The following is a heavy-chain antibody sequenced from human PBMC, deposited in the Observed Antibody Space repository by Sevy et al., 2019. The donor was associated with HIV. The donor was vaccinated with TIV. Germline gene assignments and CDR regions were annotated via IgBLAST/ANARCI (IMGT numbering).Heavy chain of an antibody. D-gene: IGHD5-12*01. CDR2: IKSKTDGGTT. V-gene: IGHV3-15*01. Sequence: GGSLRLSCAASGFTFSNAWMSRVRQAPGKGLEWVGRIKSKTDGGTTDYAAPVKGRFTISRDDSKNTLYLQMNSLKTEDTAVYYCTTEKSRWLQFTFDYWGQGTLVTVSS. CDR3: TTEKSRWLQFTFDY. CDR1: GFTFSNAW. J-gene: IGHJ4*02.